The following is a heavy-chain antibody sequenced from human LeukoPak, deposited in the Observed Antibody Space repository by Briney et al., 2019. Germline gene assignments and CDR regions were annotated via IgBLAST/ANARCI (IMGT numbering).Heavy chain of an antibody. V-gene: IGHV1-69*05. D-gene: IGHD1-26*01. CDR1: GGTFSSYA. CDR2: TIPIFGTA. CDR3: ARESSPSGSYYP. Sequence: ASVKVSCKASGGTFSSYAISWVRQAPGQGLEWMGGTIPIFGTANYAQKFQGRVTITTDESTSTAYMELSSLRSEDTAVYYCARESSPSGSYYPWGQGTLVTVSS. J-gene: IGHJ5*02.